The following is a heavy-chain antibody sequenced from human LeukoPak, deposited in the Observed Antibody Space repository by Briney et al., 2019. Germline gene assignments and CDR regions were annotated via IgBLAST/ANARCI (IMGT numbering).Heavy chain of an antibody. Sequence: SETLSLTCTVSGGCISSSSYYWGWIRQTPGKGLEWIGTMYYSGSTNYNPSLKSRVTLSIDTPKNQFSLRLSSVTAADTAVYYCASKSTAWTIDYWGQGTLVTVSS. J-gene: IGHJ4*02. D-gene: IGHD3/OR15-3a*01. CDR2: MYYSGST. CDR3: ASKSTAWTIDY. CDR1: GGCISSSSYY. V-gene: IGHV4-39*01.